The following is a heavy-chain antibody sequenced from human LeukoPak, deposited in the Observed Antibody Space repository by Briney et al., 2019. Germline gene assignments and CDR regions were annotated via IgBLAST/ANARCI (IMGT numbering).Heavy chain of an antibody. CDR2: IIPIFGTA. V-gene: IGHV1-69*13. J-gene: IGHJ4*02. CDR3: ASPRPYYDSTWPGFDY. D-gene: IGHD3-10*01. CDR1: GGTFSSYA. Sequence: GASVKVSCKASGGTFSSYAISWVRQAPGQGLEWMGGIIPIFGTANYAQKFQGRVTITADESTSTAYMELSSLRSEDTAVYYCASPRPYYDSTWPGFDYWGQGTLVTVSS.